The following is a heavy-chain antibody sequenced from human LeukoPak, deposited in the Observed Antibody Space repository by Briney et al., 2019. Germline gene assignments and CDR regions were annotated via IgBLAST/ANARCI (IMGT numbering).Heavy chain of an antibody. Sequence: GGSLRLSCAASGFTFSSFEMNWVRQAPGKGLEWVSYISSSGDTTYYVDSVKGRFTISRDNAKNSLYLQMNSLRAEDTAVYYCARDHMIYWGQGILVTVSS. CDR1: GFTFSSFE. CDR2: ISSSGDTT. D-gene: IGHD3-16*01. V-gene: IGHV3-48*03. CDR3: ARDHMIY. J-gene: IGHJ4*02.